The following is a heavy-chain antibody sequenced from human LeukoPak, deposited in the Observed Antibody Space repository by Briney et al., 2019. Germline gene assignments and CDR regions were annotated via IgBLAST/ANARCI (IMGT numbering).Heavy chain of an antibody. V-gene: IGHV3-11*01. J-gene: IGHJ3*02. Sequence: KAGGSLRLSCAASGFPFSDYYMSWIRQAPGKGLEWVSHISRSGSTRYYADSLKGRFAISRDNAKNSLYLQMNSLRAEDTAVYYCARTAYYYDSSGYDDAFDIWGQGTMVTVSS. CDR2: ISRSGSTR. CDR1: GFPFSDYY. D-gene: IGHD3-22*01. CDR3: ARTAYYYDSSGYDDAFDI.